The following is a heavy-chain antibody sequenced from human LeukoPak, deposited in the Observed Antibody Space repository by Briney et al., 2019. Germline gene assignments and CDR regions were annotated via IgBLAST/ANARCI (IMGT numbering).Heavy chain of an antibody. Sequence: ASVKVSCKASGYTFTGYYIYWVRQAPGQGLEWMGWINPNSGGTNYAQKFQGRVTMTRDTSISTAYMELSRLRSDDTAVYYCARVLIVGATNDAFDIWGQGTMVTVSS. D-gene: IGHD1-26*01. J-gene: IGHJ3*02. CDR1: GYTFTGYY. V-gene: IGHV1-2*02. CDR2: INPNSGGT. CDR3: ARVLIVGATNDAFDI.